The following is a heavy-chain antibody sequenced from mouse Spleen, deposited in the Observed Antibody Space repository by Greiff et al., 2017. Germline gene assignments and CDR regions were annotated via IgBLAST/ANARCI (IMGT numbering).Heavy chain of an antibody. CDR3: AREEYYYGSSSFGYFDV. Sequence: EVQLQQSGPGLVKPSQSLSLTCSVTGYSITSGYYWNWIRQFPGNKLEWMGYISYDGSNNYNPSLKNRISITRDTSKNQFFLKLNSVTTEDTATYYCAREEYYYGSSSFGYFDVWGTGTTVTVSS. J-gene: IGHJ1*03. CDR2: ISYDGSN. V-gene: IGHV3-6*01. CDR1: GYSITSGYY. D-gene: IGHD1-1*01.